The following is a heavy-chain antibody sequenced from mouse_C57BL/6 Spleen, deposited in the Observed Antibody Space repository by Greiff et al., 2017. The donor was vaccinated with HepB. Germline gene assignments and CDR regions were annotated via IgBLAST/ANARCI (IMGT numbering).Heavy chain of an antibody. CDR1: GYTFTNYW. D-gene: IGHD1-2*01. J-gene: IGHJ1*03. V-gene: IGHV1-63*01. Sequence: VQLQQSGAELVRPGTSVKMSCKASGYTFTNYWIGWAKQRPGHGLEWIGDIYPGGGYTNYNEKFKGKATLTADKSSSTAYMQFSSLTSEDSAIYYCARFVTTGGVPRYFDVGGTGTTVTVSS. CDR2: IYPGGGYT. CDR3: ARFVTTGGVPRYFDV.